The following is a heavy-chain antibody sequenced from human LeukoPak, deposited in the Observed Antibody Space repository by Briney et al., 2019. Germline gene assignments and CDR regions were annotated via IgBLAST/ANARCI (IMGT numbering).Heavy chain of an antibody. J-gene: IGHJ4*02. D-gene: IGHD6-13*01. CDR3: ARGPYSSRYDY. CDR2: IYYSGST. Sequence: SETLSLTCTVSGGSISSSYWNWIRQPPGKGLEWIGYIYYSGSTNYNPSLKSRVTMSVDTSKNQFSLNLSSVTAADTAVYYCARGPYSSRYDYWGQGTVVTVSS. CDR1: GGSISSSY. V-gene: IGHV4-59*01.